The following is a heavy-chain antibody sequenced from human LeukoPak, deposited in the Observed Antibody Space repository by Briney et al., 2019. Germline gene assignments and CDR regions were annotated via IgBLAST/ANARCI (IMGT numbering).Heavy chain of an antibody. CDR2: ISSSGSTI. V-gene: IGHV3-48*03. Sequence: GGSLRLSCAASGFTLSSYEMNWVRQAPGKGLEWVSYISSSGSTIYYADSVKGRFTISRDNAKNSLYLQMNSLRAEDTAVYYCARGLAAFDIWGQGTMVTVSS. CDR1: GFTLSSYE. D-gene: IGHD3-16*01. CDR3: ARGLAAFDI. J-gene: IGHJ3*02.